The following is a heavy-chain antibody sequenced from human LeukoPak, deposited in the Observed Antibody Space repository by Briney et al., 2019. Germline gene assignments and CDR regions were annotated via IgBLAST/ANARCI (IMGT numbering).Heavy chain of an antibody. CDR3: ATNYYSDW. CDR2: ITSRSDYI. J-gene: IGHJ4*02. CDR1: GFTFSAYS. V-gene: IGHV3-21*01. Sequence: PGGSLRLPCAASGFTFSAYSMNWVRQAPGKGLEWVSSITSRSDYIYYADSVEGRFTISRDNTKNSLYLQMSSLRAEDTAVYYCATNYYSDWWGQGTLVTVSS.